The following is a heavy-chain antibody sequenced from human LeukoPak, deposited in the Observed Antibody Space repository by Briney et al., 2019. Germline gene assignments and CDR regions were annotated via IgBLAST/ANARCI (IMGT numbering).Heavy chain of an antibody. D-gene: IGHD4-17*01. CDR1: GGSINGYY. CDR3: ARVFRGAVTSNWFDP. CDR2: ISDSGST. Sequence: SETLSLTCTVSGGSINGYYWTWIRQPPGKGLEWIGYISDSGSTNYNPSLKSRVTTSVDSSNTEFSLRLNSVTAADTAVYYCARVFRGAVTSNWFDPWGQGTLVTVSS. J-gene: IGHJ5*02. V-gene: IGHV4-59*01.